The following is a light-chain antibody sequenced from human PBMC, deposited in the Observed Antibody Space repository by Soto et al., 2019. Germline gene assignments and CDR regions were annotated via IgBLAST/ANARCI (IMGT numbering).Light chain of an antibody. CDR3: GTWDSSLSGVV. Sequence: QSVLTQPPSVSAAPGQKVTISCSGSSSNTGNNYVSWYQQLPGTAPKLLIYDNNKRPSGIPDRFSGSKSGTSATLGITGLQTGDEDDYYCGTWDSSLSGVVFGGGTKLTVL. V-gene: IGLV1-51*01. J-gene: IGLJ2*01. CDR1: SSNTGNNY. CDR2: DNN.